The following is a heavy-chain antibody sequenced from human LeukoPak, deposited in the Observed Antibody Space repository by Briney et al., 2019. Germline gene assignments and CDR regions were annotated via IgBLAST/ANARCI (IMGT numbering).Heavy chain of an antibody. Sequence: PSETLSLTCTVSGDSVSSDYFWGWIRQPPGKGLEWIGNTFSTGTNLYNASLKSRVTITVDTSKTQFTLKLTSVTAADTAVYYCARSPSGYRFDSWGQGTLVTVSS. CDR2: TFSTGTN. CDR1: GDSVSSDYF. D-gene: IGHD3-22*01. J-gene: IGHJ4*02. V-gene: IGHV4-61*01. CDR3: ARSPSGYRFDS.